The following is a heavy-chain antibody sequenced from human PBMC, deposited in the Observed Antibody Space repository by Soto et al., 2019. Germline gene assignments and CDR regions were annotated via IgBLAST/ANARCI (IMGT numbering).Heavy chain of an antibody. CDR2: IYYSGIT. V-gene: IGHV4-39*01. CDR3: ARHGSN. J-gene: IGHJ4*02. CDR1: YVSISNRSYY. Sequence: PSETLSRTCTVSYVSISNRSYYWGWIRRPPGKGREWIGTIYYSGITYYNPSLKSRVTISVDTSKNQFSLKLTSVTAADTAVYYCARHGSNWGQGTLVTVSS.